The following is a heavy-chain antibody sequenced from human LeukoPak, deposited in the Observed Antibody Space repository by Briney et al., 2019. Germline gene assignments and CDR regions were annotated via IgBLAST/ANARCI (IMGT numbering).Heavy chain of an antibody. V-gene: IGHV6-1*01. D-gene: IGHD5-18*01. CDR2: TYYRSKWHY. CDR3: AGYSYGVRPS. J-gene: IGHJ5*02. Sequence: SQTLSLTCVISGDSVSSNSAAWNWIRPSPSRGLEWLGRTYYRSKWHYDYAVSVKSRITINPDTSKNQFSLHLDSVTPEDTAVYYCAGYSYGVRPSWGQGTLVSVSS. CDR1: GDSVSSNSAA.